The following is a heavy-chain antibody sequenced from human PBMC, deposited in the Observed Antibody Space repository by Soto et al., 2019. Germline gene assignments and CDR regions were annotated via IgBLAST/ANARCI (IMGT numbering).Heavy chain of an antibody. CDR1: GYNFNRYW. CDR2: IYPGDSDT. D-gene: IGHD2-21*01. V-gene: IGHV5-51*01. J-gene: IGHJ3*02. CDR3: ARQTYYCGGDCYSLPFDI. Sequence: GESLKISCKGSGYNFNRYWIGWVRQMPGKGLEWMGIIYPGDSDTRYSPSFQGQVTISADKSISTAYLQWSSLKASDTAMYYCARQTYYCGGDCYSLPFDIWGQGTMVTVSS.